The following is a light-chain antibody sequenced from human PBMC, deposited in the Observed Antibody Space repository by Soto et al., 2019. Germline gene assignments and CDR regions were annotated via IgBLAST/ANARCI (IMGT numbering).Light chain of an antibody. CDR2: EVS. CDR1: SSDVGGYNY. CDR3: SSYTSRSTLYV. Sequence: QSVLTQPASVSGSPGQSITISCTGTSSDVGGYNYVSWYQQHPGKAPKLMIYEVSNRPSGVSNRFSGSKSGNTASLTISGLQAEDEADYYCSSYTSRSTLYVFGTGTQLTVL. V-gene: IGLV2-14*01. J-gene: IGLJ1*01.